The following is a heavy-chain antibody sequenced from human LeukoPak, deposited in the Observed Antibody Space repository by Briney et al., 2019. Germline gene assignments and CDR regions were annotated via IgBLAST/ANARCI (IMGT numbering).Heavy chain of an antibody. Sequence: SSETLSLTCAVYGGSFSGYYWSWIRQPPGKGLEWIGEINHSGSTNYNPSLKSRVTISVDASKNQFSLKLSSVTAADTAVYYCARGSIIRNAHNWFDPWGQGTLVTVSS. CDR3: ARGSIIRNAHNWFDP. CDR1: GGSFSGYY. J-gene: IGHJ5*02. D-gene: IGHD1-1*01. CDR2: INHSGST. V-gene: IGHV4-34*01.